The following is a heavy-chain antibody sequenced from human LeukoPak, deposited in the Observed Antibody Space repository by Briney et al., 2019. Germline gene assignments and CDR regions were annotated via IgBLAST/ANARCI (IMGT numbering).Heavy chain of an antibody. CDR1: GFTFSTYS. D-gene: IGHD6-13*01. CDR2: ISVSGGST. CDR3: ARGRIGEADY. Sequence: GGSLRLSCAASGFTFSTYSMIWVRQPPGKGLEWVSVISVSGGSTSYADAVRGRFTISRDNSKNTLYLQMNSLRAEDTAVYYCARGRIGEADYWGQGTLVAVSS. J-gene: IGHJ4*02. V-gene: IGHV3-23*01.